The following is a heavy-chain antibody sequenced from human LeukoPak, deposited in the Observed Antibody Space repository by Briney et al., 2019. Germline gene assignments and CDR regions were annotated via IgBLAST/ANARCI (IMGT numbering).Heavy chain of an antibody. CDR3: ARDTSHAGDANWFDP. D-gene: IGHD3-10*01. CDR1: GGSISSGSYY. J-gene: IGHJ5*02. Sequence: PSQTLSLTCTVSGGSISSGSYYWSWIRQPAGKGLEWIGRIYTSGSTNYNPSLKSRVTISVDTSKNQFSLKLSSVTAADTAVYYCARDTSHAGDANWFDPWGQGTLVTASS. CDR2: IYTSGST. V-gene: IGHV4-61*02.